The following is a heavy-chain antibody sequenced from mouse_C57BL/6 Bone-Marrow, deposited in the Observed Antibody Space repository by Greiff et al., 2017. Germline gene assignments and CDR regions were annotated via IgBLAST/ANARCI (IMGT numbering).Heavy chain of an antibody. CDR3: ARDYGSSYWYFDV. J-gene: IGHJ1*03. Sequence: VKLVESGPGLVKPGASVKLSCKASGYTFTSYDINWVKQRPGQGLEWIGWIYPRDGSTKYNEKFKGKATLTVATSSSTAYMELHSLPSEDAAVYFCARDYGSSYWYFDVWGTGTTVTVSA. CDR2: IYPRDGST. CDR1: GYTFTSYD. D-gene: IGHD1-1*01. V-gene: IGHV1-85*01.